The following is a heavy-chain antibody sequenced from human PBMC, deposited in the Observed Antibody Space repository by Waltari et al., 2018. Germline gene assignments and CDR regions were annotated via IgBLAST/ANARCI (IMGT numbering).Heavy chain of an antibody. CDR1: GGSISGYY. CDR3: ARERGYDGFDF. Sequence: QVHLQESGPGLVKLSETLSLTCAVSGGSISGYYWSWIRQPPGKGLEWIGYVYYTGTTHYNPSLKSRVTMSVETSANQFSRKLASVTAADTAVYYCARERGYDGFDFWGQGTLATVSS. D-gene: IGHD3-16*01. J-gene: IGHJ4*02. V-gene: IGHV4-59*01. CDR2: VYYTGTT.